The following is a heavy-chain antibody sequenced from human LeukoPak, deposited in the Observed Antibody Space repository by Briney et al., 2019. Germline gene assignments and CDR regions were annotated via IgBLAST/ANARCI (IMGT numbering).Heavy chain of an antibody. CDR3: ARDSDHTSMLFKGFDY. Sequence: SETLSLTCTVSGYSISSGYYWGWIRQPPGKGLEWIGNNHQSGSTYYNPSVKSRVSISMDTSKNQFSLKLNSVTAADTAVYYCARDSDHTSMLFKGFDYWGQGTLVTVSS. D-gene: IGHD5-18*01. CDR1: GYSISSGYY. J-gene: IGHJ4*02. V-gene: IGHV4-38-2*02. CDR2: NHQSGST.